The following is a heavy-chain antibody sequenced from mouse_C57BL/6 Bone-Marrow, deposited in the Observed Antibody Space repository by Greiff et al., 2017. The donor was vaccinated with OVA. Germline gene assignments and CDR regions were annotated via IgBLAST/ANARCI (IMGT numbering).Heavy chain of an antibody. CDR1: GFTFSSYA. V-gene: IGHV5-4*01. Sequence: EVKLVESGGGLVKPGGSLKLSCAASGFTFSSYAMSWVRQTPEKRLEWVATISDGGSYTYYPDNVKGRFTISRDNAKNNLYLQMSHLKSEDTAMYYCARDGWLLLRFDYWGQGTTLTVSS. D-gene: IGHD2-3*01. J-gene: IGHJ2*01. CDR3: ARDGWLLLRFDY. CDR2: ISDGGSYT.